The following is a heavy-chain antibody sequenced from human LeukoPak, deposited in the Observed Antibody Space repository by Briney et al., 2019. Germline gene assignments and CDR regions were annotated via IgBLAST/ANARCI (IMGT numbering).Heavy chain of an antibody. V-gene: IGHV5-51*01. CDR2: IYPGDSDT. D-gene: IGHD2-2*01. J-gene: IGHJ4*02. Sequence: GESLKISCKGSGYSFTSYWIGWVRQMPGKGLEWMGIIYPGDSDTRYSPPFQGQVTISADKSISTAYLQWSSLKASDTAMYYCARPYCSSTSCDYFDYWGQGTLVTVSS. CDR3: ARPYCSSTSCDYFDY. CDR1: GYSFTSYW.